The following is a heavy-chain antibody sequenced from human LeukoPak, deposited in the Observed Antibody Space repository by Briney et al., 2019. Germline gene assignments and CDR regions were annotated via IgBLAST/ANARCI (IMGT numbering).Heavy chain of an antibody. CDR3: ARAGLDAFDI. J-gene: IGHJ3*02. Sequence: GGSLRLSCAASGFTFSDYYMNWIRQAPGKGLEWVSYISKSGSYTNYADSVKGRFTISRDNAKNSLYLQMNSLRAEDTAVYYCARAGLDAFDIWGQGTMVTVSS. CDR2: ISKSGSYT. CDR1: GFTFSDYY. V-gene: IGHV3-11*06.